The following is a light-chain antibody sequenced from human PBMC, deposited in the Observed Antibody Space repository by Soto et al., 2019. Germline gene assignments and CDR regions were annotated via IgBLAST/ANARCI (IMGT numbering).Light chain of an antibody. Sequence: DIQMTQSPSTLSASVGDRVTITCRASQSCGTSLAWYQQRPGKAPNLLIYKASNLESGVPSRFSGSGSGTEVTLTFSSVQPDDFATYYCQQYNNYWTFGQGTKVEVK. CDR2: KAS. J-gene: IGKJ1*01. CDR1: QSCGTS. CDR3: QQYNNYWT. V-gene: IGKV1-5*03.